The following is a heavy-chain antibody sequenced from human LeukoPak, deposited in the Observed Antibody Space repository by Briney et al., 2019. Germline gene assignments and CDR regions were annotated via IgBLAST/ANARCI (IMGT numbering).Heavy chain of an antibody. CDR2: ISWNSGSI. V-gene: IGHV3-9*03. Sequence: PGGSLRLSCAASGFTFDDYAMHWVRQAPGKGLEWVSGISWNSGSIGYADSVKGRFTISRDNAKNSLYLQMNSLRAEDMALYYCAKDRGGIFGVVMSYMDVWGKGTTVTVSS. CDR1: GFTFDDYA. CDR3: AKDRGGIFGVVMSYMDV. D-gene: IGHD3-3*01. J-gene: IGHJ6*03.